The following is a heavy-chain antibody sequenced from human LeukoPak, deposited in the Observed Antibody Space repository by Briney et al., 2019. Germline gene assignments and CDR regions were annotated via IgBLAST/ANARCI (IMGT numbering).Heavy chain of an antibody. J-gene: IGHJ5*02. V-gene: IGHV4-59*01. CDR3: ARVPYYYDSSGYYP. Sequence: SETLSLTCTVSGGSISSYYWSWIRQPPGKGLEWIGYIYYSGSTNYNPSLKSRVTISVDTSKNQFSLKLSPVTAADTAVYYRARVPYYYDSSGYYPWGQGTLVTVSS. CDR1: GGSISSYY. CDR2: IYYSGST. D-gene: IGHD3-22*01.